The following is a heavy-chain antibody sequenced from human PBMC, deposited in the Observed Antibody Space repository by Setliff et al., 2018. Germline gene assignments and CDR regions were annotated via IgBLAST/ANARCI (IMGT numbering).Heavy chain of an antibody. Sequence: ASVKVSCKASTYTFINYGMGWVRQIPGNGLEWMGWISGSSGDASYAQKFQGRVIITLDTLTTTAYMELRSLRSDDTAVYYCARDSRIRFTKEEGGAYYYGMDVWGQGTTVTVSS. D-gene: IGHD2-8*01. J-gene: IGHJ6*02. CDR3: ARDSRIRFTKEEGGAYYYGMDV. CDR1: TYTFINYG. CDR2: ISGSSGDA. V-gene: IGHV1-18*01.